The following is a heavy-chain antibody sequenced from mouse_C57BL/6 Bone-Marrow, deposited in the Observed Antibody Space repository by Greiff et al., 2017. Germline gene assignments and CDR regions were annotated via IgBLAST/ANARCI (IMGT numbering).Heavy chain of an antibody. CDR1: GYAFSSSW. Sequence: QVQLQQSGPELVKPGASVKISCKASGYAFSSSWMNWVKQWPGKGLDWIGRIYPGDGDNNYNGKFKGKATLTADKSSSNAYMQLSILTSEESAFYFCARELGPYCDYWGQGTTLTVST. V-gene: IGHV1-82*01. CDR2: IYPGDGDN. D-gene: IGHD4-1*01. J-gene: IGHJ2*01. CDR3: ARELGPYCDY.